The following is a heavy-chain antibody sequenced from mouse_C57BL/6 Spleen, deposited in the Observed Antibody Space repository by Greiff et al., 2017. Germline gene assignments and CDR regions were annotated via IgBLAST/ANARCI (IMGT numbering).Heavy chain of an antibody. D-gene: IGHD2-5*01. V-gene: IGHV1-54*01. J-gene: IGHJ4*01. CDR3: ARGSNCGEDY. Sequence: VKLMESGAELVRPGTSVKVSCKASGYAFTNYLIEWVKQRPGQGLEWIGVINPGSGGTNYNEKFKGKATRTADKSSSTAYMQLSSLASEGSAVYFCARGSNCGEDYWGQGTSVTVSS. CDR1: GYAFTNYL. CDR2: INPGSGGT.